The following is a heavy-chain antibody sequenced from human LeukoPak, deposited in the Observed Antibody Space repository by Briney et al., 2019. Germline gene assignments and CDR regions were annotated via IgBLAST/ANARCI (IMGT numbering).Heavy chain of an antibody. Sequence: GGSLRLSCAASGFTFKTYSMSWVRQAPGKGLEWVAGINLSGAHTYYADSVKGRSTISRDNSKNSLSLQINSLRAEDTAVYYCAKDDSGTFDHFDYGGQGTLVTVSS. V-gene: IGHV3-23*01. J-gene: IGHJ4*02. CDR3: AKDDSGTFDHFDY. CDR2: INLSGAHT. D-gene: IGHD1-26*01. CDR1: GFTFKTYS.